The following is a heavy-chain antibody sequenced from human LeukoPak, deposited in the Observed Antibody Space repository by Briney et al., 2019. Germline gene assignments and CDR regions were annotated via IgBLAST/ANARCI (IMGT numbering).Heavy chain of an antibody. Sequence: ASVKVSCKVSGDTLKKLGVHCVRQAPGKGLEWMGGFDPKDGEIIYSQKLQGRVTMTEDTTTDSAYMELSTLRSEDTAVYYCTTVKSSWSIPRTSYFDSWGQGTLVIVSS. CDR2: FDPKDGEI. J-gene: IGHJ4*02. V-gene: IGHV1-24*01. CDR3: TTVKSSWSIPRTSYFDS. CDR1: GDTLKKLG. D-gene: IGHD6-13*01.